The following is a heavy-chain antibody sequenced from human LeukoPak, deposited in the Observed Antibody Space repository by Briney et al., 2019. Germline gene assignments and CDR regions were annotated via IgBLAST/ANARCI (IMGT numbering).Heavy chain of an antibody. J-gene: IGHJ4*02. CDR2: ISGSGGST. D-gene: IGHD3-3*01. CDR3: ARRNYDFWSGYYR. V-gene: IGHV3-23*01. CDR1: GFTLSSYA. Sequence: GGSLRLSCAASGFTLSSYAMSWVRQAPGKGLEWVSAISGSGGSTYYADSVKGRFTISRDNSKNTLYLQMNSLRAEDTAVYYCARRNYDFWSGYYRWGQGTLVTVSS.